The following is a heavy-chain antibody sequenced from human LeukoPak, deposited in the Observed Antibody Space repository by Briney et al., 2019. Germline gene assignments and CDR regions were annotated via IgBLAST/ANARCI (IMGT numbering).Heavy chain of an antibody. CDR2: ISGSGGST. CDR1: GFTFSSYA. CDR3: ARQRRYCSGDNCYQRTFDY. Sequence: GGSLRLPCAASGFTFSSYAMSWVRQAPGKGLEWVSAISGSGGSTYYADSVKGRFTISRDNSKNTLYLQMNSLRAEDTAVYYCARQRRYCSGDNCYQRTFDYWGQGTLVTVSS. V-gene: IGHV3-23*01. D-gene: IGHD2-15*01. J-gene: IGHJ4*02.